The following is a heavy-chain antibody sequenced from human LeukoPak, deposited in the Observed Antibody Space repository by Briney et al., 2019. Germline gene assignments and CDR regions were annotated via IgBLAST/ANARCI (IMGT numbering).Heavy chain of an antibody. CDR3: ARARGLLLFDAFDI. CDR1: GGSISSYY. V-gene: IGHV4-59*01. Sequence: SETLSLTCTVSGGSISSYYWSWIRQPPGKGLERIGYIYYSGSTNYNPSLKSRVTISVDTSKNQFSLKLSSVTAADTAVYYCARARGLLLFDAFDIWGQGTMVTVSS. J-gene: IGHJ3*02. D-gene: IGHD3-22*01. CDR2: IYYSGST.